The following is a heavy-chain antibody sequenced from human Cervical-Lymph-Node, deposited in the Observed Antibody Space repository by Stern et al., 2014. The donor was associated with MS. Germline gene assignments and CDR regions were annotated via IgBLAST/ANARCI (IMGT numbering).Heavy chain of an antibody. CDR3: VRYYSSFDY. J-gene: IGHJ4*02. CDR1: GYSFTSYY. CDR2: INPRGETT. V-gene: IGHV1-46*01. Sequence: QVQLVQSGAEVKKPGASVKVSCTASGYSFTSYYIHWVRQAPGQGLEWVGIINPRGETTTYARKFQGRVTMTRDTSSSTVYMELSSLTSEDTAVYFCVRYYSSFDYWGQGTRVTVSS. D-gene: IGHD4-11*01.